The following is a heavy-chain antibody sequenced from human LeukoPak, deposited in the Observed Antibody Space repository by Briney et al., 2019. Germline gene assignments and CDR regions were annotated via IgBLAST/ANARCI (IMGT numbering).Heavy chain of an antibody. CDR2: ISAYNGNT. Sequence: ASVKVSCKASGYTFTSYGISWVRQAPGQGLEWMGWISAYNGNTNYAQKLQGRVTMTTDTSTSTAYMELRSLRSDDTAVYYCARDYHYYDSSAHYYYGMDVWGQGTTVTVSS. CDR1: GYTFTSYG. D-gene: IGHD3-22*01. J-gene: IGHJ6*02. CDR3: ARDYHYYDSSAHYYYGMDV. V-gene: IGHV1-18*01.